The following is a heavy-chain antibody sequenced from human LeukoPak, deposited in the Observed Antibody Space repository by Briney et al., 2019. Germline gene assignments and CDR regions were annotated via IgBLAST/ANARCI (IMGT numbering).Heavy chain of an antibody. D-gene: IGHD5-18*01. CDR1: GYSFTSYW. J-gene: IGHJ6*02. CDR2: IYPGDSDT. Sequence: LGESLKISCKGSGYSFTSYWIGWVRQMPGKGLEWMGIIYPGDSDTRYSASFQGQVTISADKSISTAYLQWSSLKASDTAMYYCARQTVDTAMALYGMDVWGQGTTVTVSS. V-gene: IGHV5-51*01. CDR3: ARQTVDTAMALYGMDV.